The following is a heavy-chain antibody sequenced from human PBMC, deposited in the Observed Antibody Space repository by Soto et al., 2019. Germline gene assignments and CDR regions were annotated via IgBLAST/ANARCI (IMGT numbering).Heavy chain of an antibody. CDR3: ASSAPPKYCSGGSGYNLLYTPFDY. V-gene: IGHV1-69*01. Sequence: QVQLVQSGAEVKKPGSSVKVSCKASGGTFSSYAISWVRQAPGQGLEWMGGIIPIFGTANYAQKFQGRVTITADESTSTAYMELSSLRSEDTAVYYCASSAPPKYCSGGSGYNLLYTPFDYWGQGTLVTVSS. CDR1: GGTFSSYA. J-gene: IGHJ4*02. D-gene: IGHD2-15*01. CDR2: IIPIFGTA.